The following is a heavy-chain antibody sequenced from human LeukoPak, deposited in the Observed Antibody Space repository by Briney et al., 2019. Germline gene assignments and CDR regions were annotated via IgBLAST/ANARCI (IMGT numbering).Heavy chain of an antibody. CDR3: AREKEGYCSRTSCYLDYYYYYMDV. D-gene: IGHD2-2*01. CDR1: GFSFSSYR. CDR2: IKQDGSEK. V-gene: IGHV3-7*01. Sequence: PGGSLRLSCAASGFSFSSYRVNWVRQAPGKGLEWVANIKQDGSEKYYVDSVKGRFTISRDNAKNSLYLQMNSLRAEDTAVYYCAREKEGYCSRTSCYLDYYYYYMDVWGKGTTVTISS. J-gene: IGHJ6*03.